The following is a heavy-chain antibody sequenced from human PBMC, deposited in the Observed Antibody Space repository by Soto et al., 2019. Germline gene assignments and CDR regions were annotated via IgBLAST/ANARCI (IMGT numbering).Heavy chain of an antibody. Sequence: GGSLRLSCAASGFTFSSYSMNWVRQAPGKGLEWVSYISSSSSTIYYADSVKGRFTISRDNAKNSLYLQMNSLRDEDTAVYYCARPEYSSSSYGMDVWGQGTKVTVSS. J-gene: IGHJ6*02. CDR3: ARPEYSSSSYGMDV. D-gene: IGHD6-6*01. CDR2: ISSSSSTI. V-gene: IGHV3-48*02. CDR1: GFTFSSYS.